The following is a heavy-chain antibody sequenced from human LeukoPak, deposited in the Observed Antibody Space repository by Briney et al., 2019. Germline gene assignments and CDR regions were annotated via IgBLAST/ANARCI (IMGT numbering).Heavy chain of an antibody. V-gene: IGHV3-21*01. CDR1: GFTFSSYS. CDR3: ARVWCSSTSCYNDAFDI. CDR2: ISSSSSYI. Sequence: GGSLRLSCAASGFTFSSYSMNWVRQAPGKGLEWVSSISSSSSYIYYADSVKGRFTISRDNAKNSLYLQMNSLRAEDTAVYYCARVWCSSTSCYNDAFDIWGQGTMVTVSS. D-gene: IGHD2-2*01. J-gene: IGHJ3*02.